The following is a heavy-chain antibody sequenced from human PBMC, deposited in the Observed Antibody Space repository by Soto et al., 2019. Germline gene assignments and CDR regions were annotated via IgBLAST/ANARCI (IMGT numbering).Heavy chain of an antibody. V-gene: IGHV3-7*03. CDR2: INQDGSAT. CDR1: GFTFISSF. CDR3: ARYFRGSSRYFFDY. J-gene: IGHJ4*02. Sequence: WGSLRLSCRASGFTFISSFMGWVRQAPGKGLEWVANINQDGSATYYVDSVKGRFTISRDNAKNSLYLQMNSLRAEDTAVYYCARYFRGSSRYFFDYWGQGTLVTVSS. D-gene: IGHD6-19*01.